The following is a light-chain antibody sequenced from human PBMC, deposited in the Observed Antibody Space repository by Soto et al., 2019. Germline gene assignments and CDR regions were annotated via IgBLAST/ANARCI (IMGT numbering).Light chain of an antibody. CDR2: DTT. J-gene: IGLJ1*01. V-gene: IGLV7-46*01. Sequence: ELTQEPSLTVSPGGTVTLTCGSSTGAVTNGHYPYWFQQKPGQAPRTLIYDTTNRHSWTPARFSGSLLGGKAALTLSGAQPEDEAEYYCLLSYNGPYVFGTGTKVTVL. CDR3: LLSYNGPYV. CDR1: TGAVTNGHY.